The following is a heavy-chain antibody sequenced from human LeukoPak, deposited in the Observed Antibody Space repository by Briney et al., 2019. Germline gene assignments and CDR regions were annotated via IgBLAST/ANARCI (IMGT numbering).Heavy chain of an antibody. CDR2: ISDRSNYI. CDR3: ARMSCSSTSCYGYYYYGMDL. Sequence: GSLRLSCAASGFTFSSYSMNWVRQAPGKGLEWVSSISDRSNYIYYADSVKGRFTISRDNAKNSLYLQMNSLRAEDTAVYYCARMSCSSTSCYGYYYYGMDLWGQGTTVTVSS. V-gene: IGHV3-21*01. CDR1: GFTFSSYS. J-gene: IGHJ6*02. D-gene: IGHD2-2*01.